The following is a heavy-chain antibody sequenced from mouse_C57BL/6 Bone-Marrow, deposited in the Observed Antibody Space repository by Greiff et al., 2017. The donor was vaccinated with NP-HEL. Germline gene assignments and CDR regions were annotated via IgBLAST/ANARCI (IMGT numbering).Heavy chain of an antibody. CDR3: ARIEGYIGFAY. Sequence: QVPLHESGPGILQPSQTLSLTCSFSGFSLSTFGMGVGWIRPPSGKGLVWLAHSWWDDDKYNNSSLKIRLTISKDTSKNQVFLKIANVDTADTATDYWARIEGYIGFAYWGQGTLVTVSA. J-gene: IGHJ3*01. V-gene: IGHV8-8*01. CDR1: GFSLSTFGMG. CDR2: SWWDDDK.